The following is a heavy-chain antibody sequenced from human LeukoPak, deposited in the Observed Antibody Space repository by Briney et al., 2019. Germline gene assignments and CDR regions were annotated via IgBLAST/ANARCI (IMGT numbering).Heavy chain of an antibody. CDR3: ARVELGEPDYFDY. D-gene: IGHD1-14*01. V-gene: IGHV3-74*01. CDR2: INSDGSST. Sequence: PGGSLRLSCAASGFTFSSYWMHWVRQAPGKGLVWVSRINSDGSSTSYADSVKGRFTISRDNAKNTLFLQMNSLRAEDTAVYYCARVELGEPDYFDYWGQGTLVTVSS. J-gene: IGHJ4*02. CDR1: GFTFSSYW.